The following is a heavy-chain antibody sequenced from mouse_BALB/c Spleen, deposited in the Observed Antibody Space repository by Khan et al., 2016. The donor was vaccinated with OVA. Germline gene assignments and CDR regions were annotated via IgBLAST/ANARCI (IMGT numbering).Heavy chain of an antibody. CDR1: GYSFTGYF. CDR2: INPHIGET. V-gene: IGHV1-20*02. CDR3: ARKNGSAFDY. D-gene: IGHD1-1*01. J-gene: IGHJ2*01. Sequence: EVQLQQSGPELVKPGASVKISYKASGYSFTGYFMNWVMQSHGKSLEWIGRINPHIGETLYNQKFKGKATLTVDESSRTAHMELRSLASEDSAVYYCARKNGSAFDYWGQGTTLTVSS.